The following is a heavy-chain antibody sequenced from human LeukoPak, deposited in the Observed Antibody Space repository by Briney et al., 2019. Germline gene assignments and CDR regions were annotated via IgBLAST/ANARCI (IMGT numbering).Heavy chain of an antibody. CDR1: GGSLSGAY. CDR2: INHSGRT. Sequence: SETLSLTCTVSGGSLSGAYCTWIRQSPGKGLEWIGEINHSGRTNYNPSLEGRVSISLDSSQGQFSLILRSVTAADTAVYYCARDPCSIINCPLRFWGQGSLVT. J-gene: IGHJ4*02. V-gene: IGHV4-34*01. D-gene: IGHD3-16*01. CDR3: ARDPCSIINCPLRF.